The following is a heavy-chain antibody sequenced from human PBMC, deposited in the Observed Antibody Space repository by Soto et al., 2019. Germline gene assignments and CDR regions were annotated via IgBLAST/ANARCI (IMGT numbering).Heavy chain of an antibody. D-gene: IGHD2-15*01. J-gene: IGHJ5*02. Sequence: ASVKVSCKASGGTFSSYAISWVRQAPGQGLEWMGGIIPIFGTANYAQKFQGRVTITADESTSTAYMELSSLRSEDTAVYYCARESRYCSGGSCYSPNRHWFDPWGQGTLVTVSS. CDR1: GGTFSSYA. V-gene: IGHV1-69*13. CDR2: IIPIFGTA. CDR3: ARESRYCSGGSCYSPNRHWFDP.